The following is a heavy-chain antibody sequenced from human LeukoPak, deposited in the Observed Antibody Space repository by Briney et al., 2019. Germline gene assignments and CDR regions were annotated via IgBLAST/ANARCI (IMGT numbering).Heavy chain of an antibody. Sequence: SETLSLTCTVSGGSISSGAYCWSWLRQPPGKGREWIRYICDSGTTYDNPSLKSRVTISVDTSKHQFSLTLSSVTAADTAVYYCARGGGDDSSGYYYYWFDPWGQGTLVTVSS. D-gene: IGHD3-22*01. CDR3: ARGGGDDSSGYYYYWFDP. V-gene: IGHV4-30-4*01. CDR2: ICDSGTT. CDR1: GGSISSGAYC. J-gene: IGHJ5*02.